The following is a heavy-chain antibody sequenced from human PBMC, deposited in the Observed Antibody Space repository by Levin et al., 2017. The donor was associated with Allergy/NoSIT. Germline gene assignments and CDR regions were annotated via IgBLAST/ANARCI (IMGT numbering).Heavy chain of an antibody. CDR1: GGTFSSYA. CDR3: ARDNTMVRGVIINYYYGMDV. Sequence: PGESLKISCKASGGTFSSYAISWVRPAPGQGLEWMGGIIPIFGTANYAQKFQGRVTITADESTSTAYMELSSLRSEDTAVYYCARDNTMVRGVIINYYYGMDVWGQGTTVTVSS. V-gene: IGHV1-69*01. CDR2: IIPIFGTA. D-gene: IGHD3-10*01. J-gene: IGHJ6*02.